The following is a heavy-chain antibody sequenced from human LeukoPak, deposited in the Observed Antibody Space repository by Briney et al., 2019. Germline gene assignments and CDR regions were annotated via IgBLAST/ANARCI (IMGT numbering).Heavy chain of an antibody. Sequence: SQTLSLTRTVSGGSISSGSYYWSWIRQPAGRGLEWIGRICTSGSTNYNPSLKSRVTISVDTSKNQFSLKLSSVTAADTAVYYCARGGKASEDYWGQGTLVTVSS. V-gene: IGHV4-61*02. J-gene: IGHJ4*02. D-gene: IGHD3-16*01. CDR1: GGSISSGSYY. CDR3: ARGGKASEDY. CDR2: ICTSGST.